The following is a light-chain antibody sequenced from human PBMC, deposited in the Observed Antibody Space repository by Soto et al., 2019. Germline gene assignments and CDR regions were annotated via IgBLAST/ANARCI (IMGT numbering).Light chain of an antibody. CDR2: AAS. J-gene: IGKJ3*01. CDR3: QQYYSYPGT. CDR1: EDISTW. V-gene: IGKV1-12*01. Sequence: DIQMTQSPSSVSASVGDRVTITCRSSEDISTWLAWYQQKPGKAPKLLIYAASSLQSGVPSRFSGSGSGTDFTLTISCLQSEDFATYYCQQYYSYPGTFGPGTKVDIK.